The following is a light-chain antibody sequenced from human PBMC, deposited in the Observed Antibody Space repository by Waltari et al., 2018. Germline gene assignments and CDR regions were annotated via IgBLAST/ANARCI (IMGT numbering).Light chain of an antibody. Sequence: DIVMTQSPDSLAVSLGERATINCNSSQSVLDPSNSKISVAWYQQRPGQPPNLLIYWASTRQSGVPDRFSGSGSGTEFTLTISSLQAEDVAVYYCQHYYSSPYTFGQGTKLEIK. V-gene: IGKV4-1*01. CDR3: QHYYSSPYT. CDR1: QSVLDPSNSKIS. CDR2: WAS. J-gene: IGKJ2*01.